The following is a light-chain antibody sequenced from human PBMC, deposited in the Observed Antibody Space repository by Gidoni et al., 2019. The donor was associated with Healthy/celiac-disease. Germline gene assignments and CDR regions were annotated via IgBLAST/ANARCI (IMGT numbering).Light chain of an antibody. CDR3: SSYTSSSPRV. Sequence: QSALTQPASVSGSPGQSITISCTGTSSDVGGYNYVSWYQQHPGKAPKLMIYEVSNRPSGVSNHFSGSKSGNTASLTISGLQAEDEADYYCSSYTSSSPRVFGTGTKVTVL. V-gene: IGLV2-14*01. CDR2: EVS. CDR1: SSDVGGYNY. J-gene: IGLJ1*01.